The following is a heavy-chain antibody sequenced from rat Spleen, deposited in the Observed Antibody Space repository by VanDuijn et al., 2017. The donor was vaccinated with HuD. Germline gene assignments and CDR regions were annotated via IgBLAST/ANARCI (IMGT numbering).Heavy chain of an antibody. CDR3: TTSETWFAY. Sequence: EVQLVESDGGVVQPGRSLKLSCAASGFIFSDYNMAWVRQAPKKGLEWVATISYDGSSTNYRDSVKGRFTISRDNAKSTLYLQMDSLRSEDTATYYCTTSETWFAYWGQGTLVTVSS. CDR2: ISYDGSST. CDR1: GFIFSDYN. V-gene: IGHV5-7*01. J-gene: IGHJ3*01. D-gene: IGHD1-11*01.